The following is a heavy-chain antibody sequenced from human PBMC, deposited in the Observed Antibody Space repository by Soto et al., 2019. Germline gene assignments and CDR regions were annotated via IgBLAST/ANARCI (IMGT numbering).Heavy chain of an antibody. J-gene: IGHJ4*02. V-gene: IGHV1-46*01. CDR1: GYIFINYY. D-gene: IGHD3-3*02. Sequence: GASVKVSCKASGYIFINYYIHWVRQAPGQGLEWIGIINPNGGSTNYAQKFRGRVTMARDTSTSTVYMELSSLKSEDTAVYYCARVLAAARAIFGVVIRGEYYFDYWGQGTLVTVSS. CDR3: ARVLAAARAIFGVVIRGEYYFDY. CDR2: INPNGGST.